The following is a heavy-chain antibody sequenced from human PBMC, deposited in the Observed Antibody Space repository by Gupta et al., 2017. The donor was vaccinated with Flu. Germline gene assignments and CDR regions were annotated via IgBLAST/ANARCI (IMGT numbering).Heavy chain of an antibody. V-gene: IGHV3-30*18. D-gene: IGHD3-22*01. CDR1: GFTFKYYG. CDR3: VKWGGNQFDSSGFYFDS. J-gene: IGHJ4*02. CDR2: SSYEGTGD. Sequence: QVRLVESGGGVVQPGTSLRLSCEASGFTFKYYGIHWVRQAPGKGLEWVALSSYEGTGDYVADSLKGRFTISRDDSKNTVDLDVSGLRPEDTAVYYCVKWGGNQFDSSGFYFDSWGQGTPVTVSS.